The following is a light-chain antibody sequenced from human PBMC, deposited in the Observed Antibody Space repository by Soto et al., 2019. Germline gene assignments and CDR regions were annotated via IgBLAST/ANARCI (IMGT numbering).Light chain of an antibody. Sequence: DIQMTQSPSSLSASVVDRVTITFRASQSIRTYLNWYQQKPGKAPKLLIYSASNLESGVPSRFSGSGSETDFTLTISGLQPEDFAGYYCQQSYSTPRTFGQGTKVDIK. CDR3: QQSYSTPRT. J-gene: IGKJ1*01. V-gene: IGKV1-39*01. CDR1: QSIRTY. CDR2: SAS.